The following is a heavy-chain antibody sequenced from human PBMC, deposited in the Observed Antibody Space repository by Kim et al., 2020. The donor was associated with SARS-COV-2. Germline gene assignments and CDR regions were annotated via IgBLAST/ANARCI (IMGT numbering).Heavy chain of an antibody. V-gene: IGHV1-3*01. D-gene: IGHD6-19*01. Sequence: NTRYSQKFQARVSITRDTSATTAYMELGGLVSEDTAVYYCAREAVAGSFDYWGQGTLVTVSS. J-gene: IGHJ4*02. CDR2: NT. CDR3: AREAVAGSFDY.